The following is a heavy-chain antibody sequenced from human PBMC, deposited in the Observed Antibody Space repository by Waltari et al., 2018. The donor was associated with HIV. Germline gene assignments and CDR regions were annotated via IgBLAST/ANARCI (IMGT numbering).Heavy chain of an antibody. J-gene: IGHJ5*02. V-gene: IGHV3-33*06. CDR2: IWYDGTEK. D-gene: IGHD3-10*01. CDR3: AKDANTFHEFGPNWLDP. Sequence: QVQLVESGGGVVQPGRSLRLSCETSGFTFKSYGMHWVRQAPGKGLEWLAVIWYDGTEKYYVDSVKGRFVISRDNSKNTLYLQMNSLRPEDTAMYYCAKDANTFHEFGPNWLDPWGQGTLVSVSS. CDR1: GFTFKSYG.